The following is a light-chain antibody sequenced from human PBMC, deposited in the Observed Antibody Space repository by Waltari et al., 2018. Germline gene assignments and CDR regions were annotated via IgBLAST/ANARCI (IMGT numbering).Light chain of an antibody. CDR2: WAS. V-gene: IGKV4-1*01. CDR1: QTVLYADNNNY. J-gene: IGKJ2*01. Sequence: DFVMTQSPDSLAVSLGEKATVNCKSSQTVLYADNNNYLAWYQQKPGQPPKLLIDWASNRQSGVPDRFIGSGSGIDFTLTISSLQPEDVAIYYCQQYFGTPVTFGQGTKLEIK. CDR3: QQYFGTPVT.